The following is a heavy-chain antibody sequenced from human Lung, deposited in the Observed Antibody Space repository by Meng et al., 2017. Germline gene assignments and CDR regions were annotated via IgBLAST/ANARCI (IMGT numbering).Heavy chain of an antibody. CDR1: GFTFSNAY. V-gene: IGHV3-15*01. Sequence: VQLVGSGGGLVRPGGSLRLSCEGSGFTFSNAYMTWVRQVQGKRLEWVGRIKSKPDGETIDYAAPVKGRFTISRDDSKNTVYLQMNSLKTEDTAVYYCSGHIDYWGQGTLVTVSS. CDR3: SGHIDY. D-gene: IGHD5-12*01. J-gene: IGHJ4*02. CDR2: IKSKPDGETI.